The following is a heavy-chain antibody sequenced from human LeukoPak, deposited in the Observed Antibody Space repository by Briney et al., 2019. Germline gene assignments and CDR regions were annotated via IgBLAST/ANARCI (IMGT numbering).Heavy chain of an antibody. CDR2: ISSKAHGGTT. Sequence: GGSLRLSCKSSGFTFGDYAMHWVRQAPGKGLEWVGFISSKAHGGTTEYAASVKGRFTISRDDSKSIAYLQMNSLKTEDTAVYYCTRDFSDWGQGTLVTVSP. CDR1: GFTFGDYA. V-gene: IGHV3-49*04. CDR3: TRDFSD. J-gene: IGHJ4*02.